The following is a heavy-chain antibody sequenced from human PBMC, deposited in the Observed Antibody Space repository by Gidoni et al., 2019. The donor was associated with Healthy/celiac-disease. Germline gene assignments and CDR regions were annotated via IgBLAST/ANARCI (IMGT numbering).Heavy chain of an antibody. J-gene: IGHJ4*02. D-gene: IGHD6-13*01. V-gene: IGHV4-39*01. CDR2: IYYSGST. Sequence: QLQLQESGPGLVKPSETLSLTCTVSGGSISSSSYYWGWIRQPPGKGLEWIGRIYYSGSTYYNPSLKRRVTISVDTSKNQFSLKLSSVTAADTAVYYCARFGGIAAAGFFDYWGQGTLVTVSS. CDR1: GGSISSSSYY. CDR3: ARFGGIAAAGFFDY.